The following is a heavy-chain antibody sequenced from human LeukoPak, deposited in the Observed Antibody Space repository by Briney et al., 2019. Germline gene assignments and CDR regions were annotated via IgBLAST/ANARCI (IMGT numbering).Heavy chain of an antibody. J-gene: IGHJ6*02. CDR1: GYTFTSYY. CDR3: ARDVERLSLNSYYYYGMDV. Sequence: ASVKVSCKASGYTFTSYYMHWVRQAPGQGLEWMGIINPSGGSTSYAQKFQGRVTMTRDTSTSTVYMELSSVRSEDTAVYYCARDVERLSLNSYYYYGMDVWGHGTTVTVSS. V-gene: IGHV1-46*03. CDR2: INPSGGST. D-gene: IGHD3-10*01.